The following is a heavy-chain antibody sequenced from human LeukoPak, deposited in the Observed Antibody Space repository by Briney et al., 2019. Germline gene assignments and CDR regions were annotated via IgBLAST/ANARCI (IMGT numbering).Heavy chain of an antibody. CDR1: GYTFTYSG. CDR3: ARSTAPRDTFDI. V-gene: IGHV1-18*01. J-gene: IGHJ3*02. CDR2: ISGYNGKT. Sequence: SVKVSCKASGYTFTYSGITWVRQAPGQGLEWMGWISGYNGKTYYAPKFQGRLTMSTDTSTTTAHMELRSLRSDDTAIFYCARSTAPRDTFDIWGQGTMVTVSS.